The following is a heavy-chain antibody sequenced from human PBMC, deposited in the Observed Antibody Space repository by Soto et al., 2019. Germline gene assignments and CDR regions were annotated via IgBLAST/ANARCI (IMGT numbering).Heavy chain of an antibody. CDR3: VKDRMRAGVRCYVDY. CDR2: ISYDGSNK. D-gene: IGHD3-10*01. J-gene: IGHJ4*02. V-gene: IGHV3-30*18. CDR1: GFTFSSYG. Sequence: QVQLVESGGGVVQPGKSLRLSCAGSGFTFSSYGMDWVRQAPGKGLEWVAVISYDGSNKYYADSVKGRFTISRVNSKNSLYLQMSSLRVYDTAVYYCVKDRMRAGVRCYVDYLGQGTLVTVSS.